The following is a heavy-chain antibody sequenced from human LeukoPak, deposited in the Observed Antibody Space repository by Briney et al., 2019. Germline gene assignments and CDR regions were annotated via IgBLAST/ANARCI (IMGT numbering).Heavy chain of an antibody. D-gene: IGHD4-17*01. V-gene: IGHV3-7*03. Sequence: GGSLRLSCAASGFTFSSYWMSWVRQAPGKGLEWVANIKQDGSEKYYVDSVRGRFIISRDNAKNSLYLQMNSLRAEDTAVYFCARGQTTVTNWGQGTLVTVSS. CDR2: IKQDGSEK. CDR1: GFTFSSYW. J-gene: IGHJ4*02. CDR3: ARGQTTVTN.